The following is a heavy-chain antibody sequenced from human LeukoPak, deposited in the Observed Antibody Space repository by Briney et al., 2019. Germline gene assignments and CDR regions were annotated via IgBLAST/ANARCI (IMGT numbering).Heavy chain of an antibody. CDR1: GGSISSSSYY. D-gene: IGHD4-11*01. CDR3: ARPPRGHYSNYDRYYGMDV. V-gene: IGHV4-39*07. CDR2: INHSGST. Sequence: SETLSLTCTVSGGSISSSSYYWGWIRQPPGKGLEWIGEINHSGSTNYNPSLKSRVTISVDTSKNQFSLKLSSVTAADTAVYYCARPPRGHYSNYDRYYGMDVWGQGTTVTASS. J-gene: IGHJ6*02.